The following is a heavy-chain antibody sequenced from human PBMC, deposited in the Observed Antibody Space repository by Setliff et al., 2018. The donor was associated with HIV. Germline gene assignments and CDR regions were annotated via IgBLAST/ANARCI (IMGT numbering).Heavy chain of an antibody. D-gene: IGHD3-16*01. V-gene: IGHV4-39*01. CDR2: VYYTGTT. CDR1: GGSISSITHY. J-gene: IGHJ4*02. Sequence: SETLSLTCTVSGGSISSITHYWGWFRQPPGKGLECIGTVYYTGTTYYNSSLESRVTISVDTSRNQFSLKLYSVTAADTAVYYCARIFGFTTASYARGNDYWGRGTLGTVSS. CDR3: ARIFGFTTASYARGNDY.